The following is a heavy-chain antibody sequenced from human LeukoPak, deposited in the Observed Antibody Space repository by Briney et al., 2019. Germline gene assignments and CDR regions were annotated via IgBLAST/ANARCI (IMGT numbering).Heavy chain of an antibody. CDR1: GGSISSYY. CDR2: IYYSGST. CDR3: ARAWRYYDSSGYYYAYYFDY. J-gene: IGHJ4*02. Sequence: PSETLSLTCTVSGGSISSYYWSWIRQPPGKGLGWIGYIYYSGSTNYNPSLKSRVTISVDMSKNQFSLKLSSVTAADTAVYYCARAWRYYDSSGYYYAYYFDYWGQGTLVTVSS. V-gene: IGHV4-59*01. D-gene: IGHD3-22*01.